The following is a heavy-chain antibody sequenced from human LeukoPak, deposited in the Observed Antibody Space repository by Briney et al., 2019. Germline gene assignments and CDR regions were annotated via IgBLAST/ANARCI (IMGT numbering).Heavy chain of an antibody. V-gene: IGHV3-48*03. CDR1: GFTFSSYE. CDR2: ISSSGSTI. CDR3: AKTSIVGARFDY. J-gene: IGHJ4*02. Sequence: GGSLRLSCAASGFTFSSYEMNWVRQAPGKGLEWVSYISSSGSTIYYADSVKGRFTISRDNAKNSLYLQMNSLRAEDTAVYYCAKTSIVGARFDYWGQGTLVTVSS. D-gene: IGHD1-26*01.